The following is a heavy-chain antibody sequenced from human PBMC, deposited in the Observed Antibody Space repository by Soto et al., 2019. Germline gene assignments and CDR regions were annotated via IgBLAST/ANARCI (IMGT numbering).Heavy chain of an antibody. CDR2: ISSNGVGT. V-gene: IGHV3-64*01. Sequence: EVQLAESGGGLAQPGGSLRLSCAASGFTLSGYAMDLVRQAPGKGLEYVSGISSNGVGTYYANSVQGRFTTSRDNSKNTVYLQMGSLRPEDMAVYYCARRARPDFYYMDVWGKGTTVTV. D-gene: IGHD6-6*01. CDR1: GFTLSGYA. J-gene: IGHJ6*03. CDR3: ARRARPDFYYMDV.